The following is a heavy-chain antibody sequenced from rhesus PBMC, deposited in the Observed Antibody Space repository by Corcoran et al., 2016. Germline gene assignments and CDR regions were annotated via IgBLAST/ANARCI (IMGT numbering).Heavy chain of an antibody. CDR1: GFTCSSYE. V-gene: IGHV3-100*02. CDR3: TRAGPFFGLDS. Sequence: DVQLVESGGGLVKPGGSLRLSCVASGFTCSSYEMHWVRQAPGKGLEWVSVISESWGTIYYADSVKGRFTISRDNAKNSLFLQMNSLRAEDTAVYYCTRAGPFFGLDSWGKGVVVTVSS. J-gene: IGHJ6*01. D-gene: IGHD6-13*01. CDR2: ISESWGTI.